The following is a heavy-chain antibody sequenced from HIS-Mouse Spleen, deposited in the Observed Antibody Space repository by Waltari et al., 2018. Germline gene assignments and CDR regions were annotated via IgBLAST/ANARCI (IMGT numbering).Heavy chain of an antibody. D-gene: IGHD6-13*01. V-gene: IGHV3-33*01. CDR3: ARDDGIAAAGTRYYFDY. CDR1: GFTFSSYG. Sequence: QVQLVESGGGVVQPGRSLRLSCAASGFTFSSYGMPWVRQAPGKGLEWVAVIWYDGSNKYYADSVKGRFTISRDNSKNTLYLQMNSLRAEDTAVYYCARDDGIAAAGTRYYFDYWGQGTLVTVSS. J-gene: IGHJ4*02. CDR2: IWYDGSNK.